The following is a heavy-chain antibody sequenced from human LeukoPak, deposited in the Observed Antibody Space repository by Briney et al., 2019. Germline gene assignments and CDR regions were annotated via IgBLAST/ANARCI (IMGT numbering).Heavy chain of an antibody. Sequence: GESLKISCKGSGYTFTSYWIGWVRQMPGKGLEWMGIIYPGDSDTRYSPSFQGQVTISADKSITTAYLQWSSLKASDTAMYYCARLGYCGGGSCYSRGYFDYWGQGTLVTVSS. CDR3: ARLGYCGGGSCYSRGYFDY. D-gene: IGHD2-15*01. V-gene: IGHV5-51*01. CDR2: IYPGDSDT. CDR1: GYTFTSYW. J-gene: IGHJ4*02.